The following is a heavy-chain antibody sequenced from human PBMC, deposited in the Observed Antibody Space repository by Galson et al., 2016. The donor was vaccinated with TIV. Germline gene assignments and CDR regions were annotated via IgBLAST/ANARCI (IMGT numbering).Heavy chain of an antibody. CDR3: AKEVQRRLHY. CDR2: ISYDGSSK. D-gene: IGHD1-1*01. CDR1: GFTFNYYP. Sequence: SLRLSCADAGFTFNYYPMHWVRQAPGEGLEWVAVISYDGSSKYYADSVKGRFTISRDNSKNTLYLQMNSLRAEDTAVYYCAKEVQRRLHYWGQGTLVTVSS. J-gene: IGHJ4*02. V-gene: IGHV3-30-3*01.